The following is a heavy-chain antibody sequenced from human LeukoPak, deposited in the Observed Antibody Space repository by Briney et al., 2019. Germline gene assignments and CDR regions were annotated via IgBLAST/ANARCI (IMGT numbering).Heavy chain of an antibody. V-gene: IGHV1-46*01. Sequence: ASVKVSCKASGYTFTGYYMHWVRQAPGQGLEWMGVTNPNDGSVSYAQKFQDRVTLTRDTSTSTVYMELSSLMSEDTAVYYCARGNYYGMDVWGHGTTVTVSS. CDR2: TNPNDGSV. CDR1: GYTFTGYY. J-gene: IGHJ6*02. CDR3: ARGNYYGMDV.